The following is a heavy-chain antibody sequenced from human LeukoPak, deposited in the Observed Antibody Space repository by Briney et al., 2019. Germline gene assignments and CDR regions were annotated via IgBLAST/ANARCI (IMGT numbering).Heavy chain of an antibody. CDR2: ISYDGSNK. CDR3: AKEEVYGSGSPLVNY. V-gene: IGHV3-30*18. Sequence: PGGSLRLSCAASGFTFSDYGIHWVRQAPGKGLEWVALISYDGSNKYYADSVKGRFTIPRDNSENKLYLQMNSLKTEDTAVYYCAKEEVYGSGSPLVNYWGQGTLVTVSS. D-gene: IGHD3-10*01. CDR1: GFTFSDYG. J-gene: IGHJ4*02.